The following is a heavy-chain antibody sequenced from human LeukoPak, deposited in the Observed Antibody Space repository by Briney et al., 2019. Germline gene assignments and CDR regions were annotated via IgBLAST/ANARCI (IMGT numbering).Heavy chain of an antibody. Sequence: GGSLRLSCAASGFTFSSYAMHWVRQAPGKGLEWVAVISYDGSNKYYADSVKGRFTISRDNSKNTLYLQMNSLRAEDTAVYYCARDRDSSGYYPTPPASLWGQGTLVTVSS. V-gene: IGHV3-30*04. CDR2: ISYDGSNK. J-gene: IGHJ4*02. D-gene: IGHD3-22*01. CDR1: GFTFSSYA. CDR3: ARDRDSSGYYPTPPASL.